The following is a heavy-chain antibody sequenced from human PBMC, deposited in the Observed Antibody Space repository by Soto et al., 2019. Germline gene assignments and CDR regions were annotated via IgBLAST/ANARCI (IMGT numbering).Heavy chain of an antibody. CDR3: ARETGYSYGTLFDY. D-gene: IGHD5-18*01. J-gene: IGHJ4*02. CDR2: ISSSSSYI. CDR1: GFTFSSYS. V-gene: IGHV3-21*01. Sequence: EVQLVESGGGLVKPGGSLRLSCAASGFTFSSYSMNWVRQAPGKGLEWVSSISSSSSYIYYADSVKGRFTISRDNAKNSLYLQTNSLRAEDTAVYYCARETGYSYGTLFDYWGQGTLVTVSS.